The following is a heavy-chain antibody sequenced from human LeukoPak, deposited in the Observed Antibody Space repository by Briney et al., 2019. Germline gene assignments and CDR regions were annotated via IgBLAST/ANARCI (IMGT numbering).Heavy chain of an antibody. CDR3: ARGGVWFGEFNN. Sequence: ASETLSLTCSVYGGSFSGYYWSWIRQPPGKGLEWIGEINHSGSTNYNPSLKSRVTISVDTSKSQFSLKLSSVTAADRAVYYCARGGVWFGEFNNWGQGTLVTVSS. V-gene: IGHV4-34*01. CDR2: INHSGST. D-gene: IGHD3-10*01. CDR1: GGSFSGYY. J-gene: IGHJ4*02.